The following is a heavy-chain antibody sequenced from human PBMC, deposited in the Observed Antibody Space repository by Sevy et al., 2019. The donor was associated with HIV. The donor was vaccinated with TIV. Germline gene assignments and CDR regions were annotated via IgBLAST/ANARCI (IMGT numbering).Heavy chain of an antibody. D-gene: IGHD2-2*02. CDR2: ISHSGDGT. J-gene: IGHJ6*02. Sequence: GGSLRLSCAASGFTFSSYAMSWVRQAPGKGLEWVSAISHSGDGTYYADSVKGRFTISRDNSKNTLYLEMNSLRAEDTAVYYCAKGTLVVPTVIYYYYGMSVWVQGTTVTVSS. V-gene: IGHV3-23*01. CDR3: AKGTLVVPTVIYYYYGMSV. CDR1: GFTFSSYA.